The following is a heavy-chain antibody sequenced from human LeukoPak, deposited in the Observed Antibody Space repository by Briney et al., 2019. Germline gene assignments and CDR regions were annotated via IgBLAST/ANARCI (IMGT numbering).Heavy chain of an antibody. J-gene: IGHJ6*03. V-gene: IGHV1-69*13. CDR3: AIRRCSSTSCYTVDYYYMDV. D-gene: IGHD2-2*02. CDR1: GGTFSSYA. Sequence: ASVRVSCKASGGTFSSYAISWVRQAPGQGLEWMGGIIPIFGTANYAQKFQGRVTITADESTSTAYMELSSLRSEDTAVYYCAIRRCSSTSCYTVDYYYMDVWGKGTTVTVSS. CDR2: IIPIFGTA.